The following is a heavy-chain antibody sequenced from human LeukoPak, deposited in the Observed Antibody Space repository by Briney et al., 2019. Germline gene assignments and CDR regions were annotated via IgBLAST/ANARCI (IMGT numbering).Heavy chain of an antibody. CDR2: IIPILGIA. D-gene: IGHD1-26*01. J-gene: IGHJ4*02. Sequence: SVKVSCKASGGTFSSYTISWVRQAPGQGLEWMGRIIPILGIANYAQKFQGRVTITADKSTSTAYMELSSLRSEDTDVYYCASTLSELPGQDYWGQGTLVTVSS. CDR1: GGTFSSYT. CDR3: ASTLSELPGQDY. V-gene: IGHV1-69*02.